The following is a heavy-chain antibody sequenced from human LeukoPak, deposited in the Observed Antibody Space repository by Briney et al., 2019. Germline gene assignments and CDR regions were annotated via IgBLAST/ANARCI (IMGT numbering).Heavy chain of an antibody. CDR1: GGSISSGDYY. Sequence: PSQTLSLTCTVSGGSISSGDYYWSWIRQPPGKGLEWIGYIYYSGSTYYNPSLKSRVTISVDTSKNQFSLKLSSVTAADTAVYYCARAISDGSGSYYTGWGQGTLATVSS. CDR2: IYYSGST. CDR3: ARAISDGSGSYYTG. D-gene: IGHD3-10*01. J-gene: IGHJ4*02. V-gene: IGHV4-30-4*01.